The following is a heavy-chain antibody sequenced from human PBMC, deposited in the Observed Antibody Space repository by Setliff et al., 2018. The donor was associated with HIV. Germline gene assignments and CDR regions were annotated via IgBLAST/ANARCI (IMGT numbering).Heavy chain of an antibody. CDR1: DYTFTTYW. CDR2: IYPEDSNI. J-gene: IGHJ3*02. Sequence: GASLKLSCKAVDYTFTTYWIGWVRQMPGEGLEWMGIIYPEDSNIKYNPSFQNQVTISADKSISTAYLQVHNLRASDTATYYCARRDGRSMNAFEIWGPGTMVTVSS. D-gene: IGHD6-13*01. V-gene: IGHV5-51*01. CDR3: ARRDGRSMNAFEI.